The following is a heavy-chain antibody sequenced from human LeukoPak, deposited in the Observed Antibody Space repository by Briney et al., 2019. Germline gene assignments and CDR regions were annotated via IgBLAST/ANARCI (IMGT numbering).Heavy chain of an antibody. V-gene: IGHV1-18*04. Sequence: AASVKVSCKASGYTFTSYGISWVRQAPGQGLEWMGWISAYNGNTNYAQKLQGRVTMTTDTSTSTAYMELRSLRSDDTAVYYCARAHGIAAAAGGYYGMDVWGKGTAVTVSS. CDR3: ARAHGIAAAAGGYYGMDV. J-gene: IGHJ6*04. CDR2: ISAYNGNT. CDR1: GYTFTSYG. D-gene: IGHD6-13*01.